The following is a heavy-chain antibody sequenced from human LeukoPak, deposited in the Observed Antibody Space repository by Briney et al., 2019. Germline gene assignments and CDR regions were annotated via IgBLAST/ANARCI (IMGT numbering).Heavy chain of an antibody. CDR2: INSEGSST. D-gene: IGHD6-13*01. CDR3: RGRIATTDYTFDV. V-gene: IGHV3-74*03. Sequence: PGGSLRLSCAASGFTFSSFWMHWVRQAPGKGLMWVSRINSEGSSTTYADSVKGRFTISRDNAKNTLYLHMSSLRAEDTAVYYCRGRIATTDYTFDVWGQGTMVTVSS. J-gene: IGHJ3*01. CDR1: GFTFSSFW.